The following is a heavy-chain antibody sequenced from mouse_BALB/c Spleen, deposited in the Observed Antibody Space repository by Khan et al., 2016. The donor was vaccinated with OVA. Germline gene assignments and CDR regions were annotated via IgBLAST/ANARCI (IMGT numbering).Heavy chain of an antibody. J-gene: IGHJ3*01. CDR1: GFTFSTYG. V-gene: IGHV5-6*01. D-gene: IGHD4-1*01. CDR3: ASHLTGSFAY. CDR2: INSDGDYT. Sequence: EVELVESGGDLVKPGGSLRLSCAASGFTFSTYGMSWVRQPPDKRLEWVATINSDGDYTYYPDTVKGRFNISRNNAENTLYLQMSSLQSEDTAIYYCASHLTGSFAYWGQGTLVTVSA.